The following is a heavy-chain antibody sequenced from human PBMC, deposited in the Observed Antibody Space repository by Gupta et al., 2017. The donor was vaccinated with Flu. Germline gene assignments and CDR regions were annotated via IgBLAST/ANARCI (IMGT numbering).Heavy chain of an antibody. CDR2: IKQEGSEK. D-gene: IGHD2-15*01. Sequence: EVKLVESGGGLVQTGGYRRRSCAASGFTFCPYGMSWVRQAPGKGLEWVANIKQEGSEKHYVDSVKVRVTISRDHAKNSLFLEMSSLRAEDTAVYYCARYCSGSSCFGYHFDYWGQGTLVTVSS. J-gene: IGHJ4*02. CDR3: ARYCSGSSCFGYHFDY. V-gene: IGHV3-7*01. CDR1: GFTFCPYG.